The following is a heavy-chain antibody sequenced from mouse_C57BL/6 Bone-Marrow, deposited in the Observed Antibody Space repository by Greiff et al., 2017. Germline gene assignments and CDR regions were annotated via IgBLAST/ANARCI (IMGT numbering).Heavy chain of an antibody. Sequence: EVQGVESGGGLVKPGGSLKLSCAASGFTFSSYAMSWVRQTPEKRLEWVATISDGGSYTYYPDNVKGRFTISRDNAKNNLYLQMSHLKSEDTAMCYCARSVLFMDYWGQGTSVTVSS. CDR2: ISDGGSYT. CDR3: ARSVLFMDY. CDR1: GFTFSSYA. J-gene: IGHJ4*01. V-gene: IGHV5-4*01.